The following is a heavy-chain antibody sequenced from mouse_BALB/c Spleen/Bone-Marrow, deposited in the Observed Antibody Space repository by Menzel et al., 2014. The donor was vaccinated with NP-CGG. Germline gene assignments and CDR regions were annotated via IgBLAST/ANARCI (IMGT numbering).Heavy chain of an antibody. CDR3: TRLSLLRGYFDY. J-gene: IGHJ2*01. V-gene: IGHV1S81*02. CDR1: GYTFTSYY. D-gene: IGHD1-2*01. Sequence: QVQLQQSGAELVKPGTSVKLSCKVSGYTFTSYYIYWVKQRPGQGLKWIGEINPSNGGTNFNEKFKSKATLAVDKSSSTAYMQLSSLTSEDSAVYYCTRLSLLRGYFDYWGQGTTLTVSS. CDR2: INPSNGGT.